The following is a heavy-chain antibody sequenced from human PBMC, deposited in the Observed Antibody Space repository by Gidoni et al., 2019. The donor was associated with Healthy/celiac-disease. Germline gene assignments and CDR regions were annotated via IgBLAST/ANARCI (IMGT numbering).Heavy chain of an antibody. CDR3: ARGADCSSTSCYTPYYMDV. CDR1: GGPFSSYA. J-gene: IGHJ6*03. D-gene: IGHD2-2*02. Sequence: QVQLVQSGAEVKKPGSSGKVSCKASGGPFSSYAIGGVRPAPGQGLEWMGGVIPIFGTANYAQKFQGRVTITADESTSTAYMELSSLRSEDTAVYYCARGADCSSTSCYTPYYMDVWGKGTTVTVSS. V-gene: IGHV1-69*01. CDR2: VIPIFGTA.